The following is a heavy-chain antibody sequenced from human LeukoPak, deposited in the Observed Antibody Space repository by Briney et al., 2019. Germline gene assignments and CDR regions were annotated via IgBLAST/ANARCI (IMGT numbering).Heavy chain of an antibody. J-gene: IGHJ4*02. Sequence: SETLSLTCTVSGYSISSGYYWGWHRQPPGKGLEWIGRIYHSESTYYNPSLKSRVTISVDTSKNQFSLKLSSVTAADTAVYYCAREWALGSSRNWGQGTLVTVSS. V-gene: IGHV4-38-2*02. CDR3: AREWALGSSRN. CDR1: GYSISSGYY. D-gene: IGHD1-26*01. CDR2: IYHSEST.